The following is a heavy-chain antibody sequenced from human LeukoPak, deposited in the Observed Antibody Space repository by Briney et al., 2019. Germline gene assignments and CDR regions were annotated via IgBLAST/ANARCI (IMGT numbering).Heavy chain of an antibody. D-gene: IGHD1/OR15-1a*01. CDR3: ARSNCNSCYLGVWYYFDY. Sequence: GGSLRLSCAASGITVSSNYMSWVRQAPGKGLEWVSVIYSDGRTYYADSVKGRFTISRDNSKNTLYLQMNSLRAEDTAVYYCARSNCNSCYLGVWYYFDYWGQGTLVTVSS. V-gene: IGHV3-66*01. CDR2: IYSDGRT. CDR1: GITVSSNY. J-gene: IGHJ4*02.